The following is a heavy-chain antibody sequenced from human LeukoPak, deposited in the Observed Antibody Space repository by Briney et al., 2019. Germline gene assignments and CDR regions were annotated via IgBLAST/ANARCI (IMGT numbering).Heavy chain of an antibody. V-gene: IGHV3-21*01. J-gene: IGHJ5*02. CDR2: ISSSSSYI. D-gene: IGHD1-1*01. CDR1: GFTFSSYS. Sequence: GGSLRLSCAASGFTFSSYSMNWVRQAPGKGLEWVSSISSSSSYIYYADSVKGRFTISRDNAKNSLYLQMNSLRAEDTAVYYCAKGGGYLTPFDPWGQGTLVTVSS. CDR3: AKGGGYLTPFDP.